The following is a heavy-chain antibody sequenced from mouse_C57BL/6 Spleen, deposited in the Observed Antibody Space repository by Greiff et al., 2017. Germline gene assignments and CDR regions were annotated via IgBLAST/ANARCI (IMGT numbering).Heavy chain of an antibody. CDR3: TTHYYYGSTWYFDV. V-gene: IGHV14-1*01. CDR1: GFNIKDYY. J-gene: IGHJ1*03. Sequence: EVKVVESGAELVRPGASVKLSCTASGFNIKDYYMHWVKQRPEQGLEWIGRIDPEDGDTEYAPKFQGKATMTADTSSNTAYLQLSSLTAEDTAVYYCTTHYYYGSTWYFDVWGTGTTVTVSS. CDR2: IDPEDGDT. D-gene: IGHD1-1*01.